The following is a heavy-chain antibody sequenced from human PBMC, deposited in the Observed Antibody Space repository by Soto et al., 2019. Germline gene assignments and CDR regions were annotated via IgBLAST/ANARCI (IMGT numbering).Heavy chain of an antibody. Sequence: ASVKVYCKSSGYTFTGYYIHWVRQAPGQGLEWMGWINPNSGATNYALKFQGRVTMTRDTSISAAYMELNSLTSDDTAVYYCARSRLTDYSIDYWGQGTLVTVS. V-gene: IGHV1-2*02. D-gene: IGHD4-4*01. CDR1: GYTFTGYY. CDR2: INPNSGAT. CDR3: ARSRLTDYSIDY. J-gene: IGHJ4*02.